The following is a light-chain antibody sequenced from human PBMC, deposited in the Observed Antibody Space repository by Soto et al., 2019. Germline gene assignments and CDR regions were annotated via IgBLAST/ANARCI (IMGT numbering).Light chain of an antibody. CDR1: QSVGGS. CDR2: DAS. V-gene: IGKV3-15*01. Sequence: EMVMTQSPATLSVSPGKTATLSCRASQSVGGSLAWYRQRPGQAPRLLIYDASARASGVPARFSGSGSGTEFTLTISSLQSDDLAIYFCQQYHTWPNTFGQGTKLEIK. CDR3: QQYHTWPNT. J-gene: IGKJ2*01.